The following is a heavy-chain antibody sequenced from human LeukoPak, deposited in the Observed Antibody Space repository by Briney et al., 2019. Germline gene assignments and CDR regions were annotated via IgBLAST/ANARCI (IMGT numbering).Heavy chain of an antibody. J-gene: IGHJ4*02. CDR1: GYTFIRYG. D-gene: IGHD6-13*01. CDR3: ARGYSNSWLQTYFDY. Sequence: ASVKVSCKAFGYTFIRYGISWVRQAPGQRLEWMGWISTYNGHTNYTQKLQGRVTMTIDTSTNTAYMDLKSLRSDDTAVYYCARGYSNSWLQTYFDYWGQGTLATVSS. CDR2: ISTYNGHT. V-gene: IGHV1-18*01.